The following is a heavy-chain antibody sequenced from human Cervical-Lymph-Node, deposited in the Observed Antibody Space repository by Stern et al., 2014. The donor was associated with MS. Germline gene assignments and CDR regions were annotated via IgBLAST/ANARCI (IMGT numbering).Heavy chain of an antibody. CDR3: ARIIFRDCYIRY. Sequence: QLQLQESGPGLVKPSETLSLTCTVSGGSISSSSYYWGWIRQPPGKGLEWIGSIYYSGNTYYNPSLKSRVTISVDTSKNQFSLKRSSVTAADTAVYYCARIIFRDCYIRYWGQGTLVTVSS. CDR1: GGSISSSSYY. D-gene: IGHD2-21*02. CDR2: IYYSGNT. J-gene: IGHJ4*02. V-gene: IGHV4-39*01.